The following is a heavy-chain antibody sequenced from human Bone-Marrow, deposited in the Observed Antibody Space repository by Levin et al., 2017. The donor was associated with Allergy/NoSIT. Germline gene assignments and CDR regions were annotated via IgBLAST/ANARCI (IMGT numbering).Heavy chain of an antibody. CDR3: VKEAYCGSTNCPLDG. Sequence: SGGSLRLSCTVSGGSVSIGSYYWSWVRQPPGKGLEWVGYFHYTGSTEYSPSLKSRVSISVDKSNNQFSLTLSSVTAADTAVYYCVKEAYCGSTNCPLDGWGQGILVTVSS. J-gene: IGHJ4*02. CDR2: FHYTGST. V-gene: IGHV4-61*01. D-gene: IGHD2-2*01. CDR1: GGSVSIGSYY.